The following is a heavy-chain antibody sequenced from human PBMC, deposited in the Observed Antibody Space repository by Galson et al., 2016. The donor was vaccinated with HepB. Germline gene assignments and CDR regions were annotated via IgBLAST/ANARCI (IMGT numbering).Heavy chain of an antibody. J-gene: IGHJ4*02. CDR2: IKSKSDGGTT. CDR3: SNDPYSYYMGIRYFDC. CDR1: GFTFSNAW. D-gene: IGHD4-11*01. Sequence: SLRLSCAASGFTFSNAWMNWVRQAPGKGLEWVGRIKSKSDGGTTGYAAPVKGRFTISRDDSKNTLYLQMNSLKTEDTAVYFCSNDPYSYYMGIRYFDCWGQGALVTVSS. V-gene: IGHV3-15*07.